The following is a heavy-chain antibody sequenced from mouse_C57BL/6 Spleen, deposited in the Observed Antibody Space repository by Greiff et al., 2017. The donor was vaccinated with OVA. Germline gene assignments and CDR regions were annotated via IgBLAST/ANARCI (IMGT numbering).Heavy chain of an antibody. Sequence: VKLVESGAELVRPGASVTLSCKASGYTFTDYEMHWVKQTPVHGLEWIGAIDPETGGTAYNQKFKGKAILTADKSSSTAYMELRSLTSEDSAVYYCTSRQLRGAWFAYWGQGTLVTVSA. CDR3: TSRQLRGAWFAY. CDR2: IDPETGGT. D-gene: IGHD3-2*02. V-gene: IGHV1-15*01. CDR1: GYTFTDYE. J-gene: IGHJ3*01.